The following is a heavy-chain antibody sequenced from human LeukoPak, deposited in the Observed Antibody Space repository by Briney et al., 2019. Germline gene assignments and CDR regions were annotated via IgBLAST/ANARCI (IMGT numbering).Heavy chain of an antibody. CDR3: ARENVLTFDY. CDR1: GFTFSSYA. J-gene: IGHJ4*02. V-gene: IGHV3-30*04. D-gene: IGHD1-1*01. CDR2: ISYDGSNK. Sequence: PGRSLRLSCAASGFTFSSYAMHWVRQAPGKGLEWVAVISYDGSNKYYADSVKGRFTISRDNSKNTLYLQMNSPRAEDTAVYYCARENVLTFDYWGQGTLVTVSS.